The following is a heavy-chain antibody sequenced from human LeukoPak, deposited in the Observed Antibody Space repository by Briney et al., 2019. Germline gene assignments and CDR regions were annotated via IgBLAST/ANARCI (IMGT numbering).Heavy chain of an antibody. J-gene: IGHJ3*02. D-gene: IGHD3-22*01. CDR2: IHYSGST. CDR1: GGSISSSTSY. CDR3: ARQSYHSSAHDYAGLFDI. Sequence: SETLSLTCTVSGGSISSSTSYWGWIRQPPGKGLESIGTIHYSGSTYYNPSLQSRVSISIDTSKKQFSLQLSSVTAADTAVYYCARQSYHSSAHDYAGLFDIWGQGTMVTVSS. V-gene: IGHV4-39*01.